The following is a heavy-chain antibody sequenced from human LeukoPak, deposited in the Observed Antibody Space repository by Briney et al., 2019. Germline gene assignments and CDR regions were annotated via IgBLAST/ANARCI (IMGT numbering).Heavy chain of an antibody. Sequence: GGSLRLSCAVSGFTFSSYSMSWVRQAPGKGLEWVSSISSSGTYKYYADSVKGRFTISRDNSKNTLYLQMNSLRAEDTAVYYCARGGWLQQDYWGQGTLVTVSS. CDR2: ISSSGTYK. V-gene: IGHV3-21*04. D-gene: IGHD5-24*01. J-gene: IGHJ4*02. CDR1: GFTFSSYS. CDR3: ARGGWLQQDY.